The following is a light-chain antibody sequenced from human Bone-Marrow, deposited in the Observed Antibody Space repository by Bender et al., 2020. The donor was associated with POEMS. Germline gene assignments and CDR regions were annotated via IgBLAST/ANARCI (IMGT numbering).Light chain of an antibody. CDR1: SSNIGAHA. Sequence: PSASGTPGQSVTISCSGGSSNIGAHAVNWYQHLPGAAPKLLIYSSHRRPSEVPDRFSDSRSGTSASLAISGLQSEDEADYYCAVWDDSLNGWVFGGGTKLTVL. V-gene: IGLV1-44*01. CDR3: AVWDDSLNGWV. J-gene: IGLJ3*02. CDR2: SSH.